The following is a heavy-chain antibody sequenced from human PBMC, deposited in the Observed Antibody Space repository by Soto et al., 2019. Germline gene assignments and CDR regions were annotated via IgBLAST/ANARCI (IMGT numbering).Heavy chain of an antibody. J-gene: IGHJ4*02. Sequence: GGSLRLSCAASGFTFSNAWMSWVRQAPGKGLEWVGRIKSKTDGGTTDYAAPVKGRFTISRDDSKNTLYLQMNSLKTEDTAVYYCTTEILTGTTHFDYWGQGTLVTVSS. V-gene: IGHV3-15*01. CDR2: IKSKTDGGTT. D-gene: IGHD1-20*01. CDR1: GFTFSNAW. CDR3: TTEILTGTTHFDY.